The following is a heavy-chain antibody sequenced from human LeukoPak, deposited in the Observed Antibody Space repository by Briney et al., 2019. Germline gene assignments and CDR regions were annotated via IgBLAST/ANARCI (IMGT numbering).Heavy chain of an antibody. D-gene: IGHD6-19*01. CDR2: ISSSGRYI. V-gene: IGHV3-21*04. CDR3: AKDIPRYSSTFYYGMDV. Sequence: GGSLRLSCAASGFTFSSYAMNWVRQAPGRGLEWVSSISSSGRYIYQPDSVKGRFTISRDNAENSLYLQMNSLRAEDTALCYCAKDIPRYSSTFYYGMDVWGQGTTVTVSS. J-gene: IGHJ6*02. CDR1: GFTFSSYA.